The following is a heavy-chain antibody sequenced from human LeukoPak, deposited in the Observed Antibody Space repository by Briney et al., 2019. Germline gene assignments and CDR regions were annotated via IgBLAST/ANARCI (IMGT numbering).Heavy chain of an antibody. Sequence: SETLSLTCTVSGCSISSYYWSWIRQPPGKGLEWIGYIYYSGSINYNPSLKSRVTISVDTSKNQFSLKVSSVTAADTAVYYCARGNWYLDYWGQGTLVTVSS. D-gene: IGHD1-1*01. CDR2: IYYSGSI. CDR3: ARGNWYLDY. J-gene: IGHJ4*02. CDR1: GCSISSYY. V-gene: IGHV4-59*01.